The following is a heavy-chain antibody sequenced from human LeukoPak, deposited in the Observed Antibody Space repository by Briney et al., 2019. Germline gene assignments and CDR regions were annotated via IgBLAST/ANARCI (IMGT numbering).Heavy chain of an antibody. D-gene: IGHD3-9*01. V-gene: IGHV4-34*01. CDR2: INHSGST. CDR3: ARDASLRAPDY. CDR1: GGSFSGHY. J-gene: IGHJ4*02. Sequence: SETLSLTCAVYGGSFSGHYWSWIRQPPGKGLEWIGEINHSGSTNYNPSLKSRVTISVDTSKNQFSLKLSSVTAADTAVYYCARDASLRAPDYWGQGTLVTVSS.